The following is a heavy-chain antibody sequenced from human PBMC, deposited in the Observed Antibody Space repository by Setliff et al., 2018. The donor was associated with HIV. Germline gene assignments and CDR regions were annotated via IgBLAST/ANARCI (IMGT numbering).Heavy chain of an antibody. CDR1: GGSISSGSYY. Sequence: SETLSLTCTVSGGSISSGSYYWSWIRQPPGKGLECIGTIYYSGSTHYNPSLKSRVTISVDTSKNQFSLKLTSVTAADTAVYYCARETGDVAAIALYSFDYWGQGTLVTVSS. CDR2: IYYSGST. D-gene: IGHD6-13*01. CDR3: ARETGDVAAIALYSFDY. J-gene: IGHJ4*02. V-gene: IGHV4-39*01.